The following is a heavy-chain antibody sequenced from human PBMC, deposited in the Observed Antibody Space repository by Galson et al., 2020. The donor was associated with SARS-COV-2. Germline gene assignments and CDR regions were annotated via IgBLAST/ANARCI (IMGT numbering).Heavy chain of an antibody. CDR2: IKQDGSEK. V-gene: IGHV3-7*01. J-gene: IGHJ4*02. Sequence: SLKISCAASGFTFSSYWMSWVRQAPGKGLEWVANIKQDGSEKYYVDSVKGRFTISRDNAKSSLYLQMNSLRAEDTAVYYCARPQGYCTNGVCHPYYFDYWGQGTLVTVSS. CDR3: ARPQGYCTNGVCHPYYFDY. CDR1: GFTFSSYW. D-gene: IGHD2-8*01.